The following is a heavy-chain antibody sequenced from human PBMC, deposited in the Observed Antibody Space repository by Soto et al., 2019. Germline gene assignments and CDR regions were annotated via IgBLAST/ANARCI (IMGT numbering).Heavy chain of an antibody. V-gene: IGHV4-30-4*01. CDR1: GGSISSGDYY. Sequence: QVQLQESGPGLVKPSQTLSLTCTVSGGSISSGDYYWSWIRQPPGKGLEWIGYIYYSGSTYYNPSLKSRVTISVDTSKHQFSLKLSSVTAADTAVYYCARSIMITFGGVIVFDYWGQGTLVTVSS. CDR3: ARSIMITFGGVIVFDY. D-gene: IGHD3-16*02. CDR2: IYYSGST. J-gene: IGHJ4*02.